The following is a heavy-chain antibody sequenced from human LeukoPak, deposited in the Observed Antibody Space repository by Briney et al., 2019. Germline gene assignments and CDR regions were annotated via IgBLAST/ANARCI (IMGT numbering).Heavy chain of an antibody. Sequence: GGALRLSCAASGFTFSSCGMHWVRQGPGEGGERGAVISDDGSNRYYADSVKGRFNISRDNSKNTLYQQMNSMRAEDTAVYYCAKGDEIYCSSTSCYFSPDYWGQGTLVTVSS. J-gene: IGHJ4*02. V-gene: IGHV3-30*18. CDR3: AKGDEIYCSSTSCYFSPDY. D-gene: IGHD2-2*01. CDR2: ISDDGSNR. CDR1: GFTFSSCG.